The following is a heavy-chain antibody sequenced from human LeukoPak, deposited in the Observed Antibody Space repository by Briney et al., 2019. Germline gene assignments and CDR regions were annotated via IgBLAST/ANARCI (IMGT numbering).Heavy chain of an antibody. CDR2: INPNSGGT. Sequence: ASVKVSCKASGYTFTGYYMHWVRQAPGQGLEWMGWINPNSGGTNYAQKFQGRVTITADESTSTAYMELSSLRSEDTAVYYCARGQDGAAGTWGQGTLVTVSS. D-gene: IGHD6-13*01. J-gene: IGHJ4*02. V-gene: IGHV1-2*02. CDR1: GYTFTGYY. CDR3: ARGQDGAAGT.